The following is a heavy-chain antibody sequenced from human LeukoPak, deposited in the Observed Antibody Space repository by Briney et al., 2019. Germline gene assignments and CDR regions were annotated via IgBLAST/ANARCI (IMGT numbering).Heavy chain of an antibody. J-gene: IGHJ3*02. Sequence: RARESVKISCKGSGYTFTSYWIAWVRQMPGKGLEWMGFVYPGDSDTRYSPSFQGQVTISDDKSITTAYLQWSSLKASDTAMYYCARHLEYTTSSGAFDIWGQGTMVTVSS. D-gene: IGHD6-6*01. CDR3: ARHLEYTTSSGAFDI. V-gene: IGHV5-51*01. CDR2: VYPGDSDT. CDR1: GYTFTSYW.